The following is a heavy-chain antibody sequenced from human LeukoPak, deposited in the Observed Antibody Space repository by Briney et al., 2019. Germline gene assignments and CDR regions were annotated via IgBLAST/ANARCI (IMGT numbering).Heavy chain of an antibody. V-gene: IGHV3-48*04. J-gene: IGHJ6*04. D-gene: IGHD3-10*02. CDR1: GFTFSSYS. Sequence: GGSLRPSCAASGFTFSSYSMNWVRQAPGKGLEWVSCISSSSSTIYYADSVKGRFTISRDNAKNSLYLQMNSLRAEDTAVYYCAELGITMIGGVWGKGTTVTISS. CDR3: AELGITMIGGV. CDR2: ISSSSSTI.